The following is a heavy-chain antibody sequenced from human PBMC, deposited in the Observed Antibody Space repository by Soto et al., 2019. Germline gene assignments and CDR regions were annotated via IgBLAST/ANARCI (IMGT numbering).Heavy chain of an antibody. CDR1: GGSFSGYY. CDR3: ARGDPRSLVVPAAFDY. Sequence: SETLSRTCAVYGGSFSGYYGSWIRQPPGKGLEWIGEINHSGSTNYNPSLKSRVTISVDTSKNQFSLKLSSVTAADTAVYYCARGDPRSLVVPAAFDYWGQGTLVTVSS. J-gene: IGHJ4*02. D-gene: IGHD2-2*01. V-gene: IGHV4-34*01. CDR2: INHSGST.